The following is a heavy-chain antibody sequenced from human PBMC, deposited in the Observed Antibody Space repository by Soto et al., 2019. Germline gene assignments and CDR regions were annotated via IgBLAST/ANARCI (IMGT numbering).Heavy chain of an antibody. V-gene: IGHV4-61*01. CDR3: ARTTAVPNTLRSRYFFDY. CDR2: VYYSGTT. J-gene: IGHJ4*02. D-gene: IGHD4-17*01. CDR1: GGSVSDKTYY. Sequence: QVQLQESGPGLLKPSETLSLTCSVSGGSVSDKTYYWSWIRQPPGKRLEWIGYVYYSGTTNYNPSFKSRVTISVDLSNNRFSLRLSSVTTADTALYYCARTTAVPNTLRSRYFFDYWGQGTLVTVSS.